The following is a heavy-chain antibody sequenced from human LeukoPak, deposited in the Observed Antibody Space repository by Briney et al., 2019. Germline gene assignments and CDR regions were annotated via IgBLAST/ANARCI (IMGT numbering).Heavy chain of an antibody. CDR1: GFTVSSNY. V-gene: IGHV3-53*01. J-gene: IGHJ4*02. CDR2: IYSGGST. Sequence: GGSLRLSCAASGFTVSSNYMGWVRQAPGKGPEWVSVIYSGGSTYYADSVKGRFTISRDNSKNTLYLQMNSLRAEDTAVYYCARGDGYNSPRGPYLDYWGQGTLVTVSS. D-gene: IGHD5-24*01. CDR3: ARGDGYNSPRGPYLDY.